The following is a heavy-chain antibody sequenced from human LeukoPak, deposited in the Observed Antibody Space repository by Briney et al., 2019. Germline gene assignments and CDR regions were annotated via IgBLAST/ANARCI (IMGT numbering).Heavy chain of an antibody. D-gene: IGHD4-17*01. CDR2: MYTHGDS. CDR1: GFIISTKY. Sequence: GGSLRLSCAASGFIISTKYMNWVRQAPGEGLEWVSIMYTHGDSYYANSVKGRFTLSRDDSKNTLYLQMNSLRADDTAVYYCARISTLTPGRYGWFDTWGQGTLVTVSS. CDR3: ARISTLTPGRYGWFDT. V-gene: IGHV3-66*01. J-gene: IGHJ5*02.